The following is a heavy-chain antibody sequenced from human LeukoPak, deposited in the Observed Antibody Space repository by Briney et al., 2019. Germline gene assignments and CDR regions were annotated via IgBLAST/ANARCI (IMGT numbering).Heavy chain of an antibody. Sequence: GASVKVSCKASGYTFSSYDINWVRPATGQGLEWMGWMNPNSGNTGYAQKFQGRVTMTRDTSMSTAYMELSSLRSEDTAIYYCTRGSIAVPYNWFDPWGQGPLVTVSS. V-gene: IGHV1-8*01. CDR3: TRGSIAVPYNWFDP. CDR2: MNPNSGNT. J-gene: IGHJ5*02. CDR1: GYTFSSYD. D-gene: IGHD6-19*01.